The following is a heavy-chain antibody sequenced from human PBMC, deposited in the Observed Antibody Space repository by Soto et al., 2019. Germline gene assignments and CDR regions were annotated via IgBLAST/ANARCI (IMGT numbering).Heavy chain of an antibody. Sequence: QVQLQESGPGLVKPSGSLSLTCAVSGGSISSSNWWSWVRQPPGKGLDWVWEIYHRGSTNYTPSLKSRVTISVDKSKNQFSRKLSCVTAADTAVYYCASLGGDSGSYNDYFDYWGQGTLVTVSS. D-gene: IGHD1-26*01. CDR1: GGSISSSNW. J-gene: IGHJ4*02. CDR3: ASLGGDSGSYNDYFDY. CDR2: IYHRGST. V-gene: IGHV4-4*02.